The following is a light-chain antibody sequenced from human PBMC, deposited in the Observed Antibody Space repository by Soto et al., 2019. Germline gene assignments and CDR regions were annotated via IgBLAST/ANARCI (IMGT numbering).Light chain of an antibody. CDR2: GTS. Sequence: DIQMTQSPSSVSASVGDRVTITCRASQGIDSRLAWFQQKPGKAPNLLIYGTSTLQSGVPSRFSGSGSGTDFTLTINSLQPEDFATYYCQQGSSFPWTFGQGTK. V-gene: IGKV1-12*01. CDR3: QQGSSFPWT. CDR1: QGIDSR. J-gene: IGKJ1*01.